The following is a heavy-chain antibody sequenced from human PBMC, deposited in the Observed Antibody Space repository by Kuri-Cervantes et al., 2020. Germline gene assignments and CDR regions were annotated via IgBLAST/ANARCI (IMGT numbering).Heavy chain of an antibody. CDR2: IYHSGST. CDR3: ARGRAAAGFLPSARYYFDY. J-gene: IGHJ4*02. CDR1: GGSISSSNW. V-gene: IGHV4-4*02. Sequence: GSLRLSCAVSGGSISSSNWWSWVRQPPGKGLEWIGEIYHSGSTNYNPSLKSRVTISVDKSKNQFSLKLSSVTAADTAVYYCARGRAAAGFLPSARYYFDYWGQGTLVTVSS. D-gene: IGHD6-13*01.